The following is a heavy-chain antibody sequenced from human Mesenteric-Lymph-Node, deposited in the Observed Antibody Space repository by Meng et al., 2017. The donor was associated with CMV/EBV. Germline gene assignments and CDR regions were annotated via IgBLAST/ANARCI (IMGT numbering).Heavy chain of an antibody. CDR2: ISGSGGST. D-gene: IGHD2-2*01. CDR1: GLRLGISS. V-gene: IGHV3-23*01. CDR3: AKDLRGPAAIYYYGMDV. J-gene: IGHJ6*02. Sequence: GESLKISCVVSGLRLGISSMKWVCQAPGKGLEWVSAISGSGGSTYYADSVKGRFTISRDNSKNTLYLQMNSLRAEDTAVYYCAKDLRGPAAIYYYGMDVWGQGTTVTVSS.